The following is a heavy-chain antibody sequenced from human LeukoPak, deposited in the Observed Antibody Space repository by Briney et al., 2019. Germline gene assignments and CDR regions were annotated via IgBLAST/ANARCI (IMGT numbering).Heavy chain of an antibody. CDR3: ARTYYYDSSGYYP. V-gene: IGHV4-39*01. CDR2: IYYSGST. D-gene: IGHD3-22*01. J-gene: IGHJ5*02. CDR1: GGSISSSSYY. Sequence: PSETLSLTCTVSGGSISSSSYYWGWIRQPPGKGLEWIGGIYYSGSTYYNPSLKSRVTISVDTSKNQFSLKLSSVTAADTAVYYCARTYYYDSSGYYPWGQGTLVTVSS.